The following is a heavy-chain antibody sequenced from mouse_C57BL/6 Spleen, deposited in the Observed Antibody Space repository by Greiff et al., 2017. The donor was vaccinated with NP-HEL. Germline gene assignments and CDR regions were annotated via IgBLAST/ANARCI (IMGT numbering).Heavy chain of an antibody. CDR2: INYDGSST. D-gene: IGHD3-2*02. CDR3: ARDHDGSGYPYYFDY. V-gene: IGHV5-16*01. J-gene: IGHJ2*01. CDR1: GFTFSDYY. Sequence: EVKVVESEGGLVQPGSSMKLSCTASGFTFSDYYMAWVRQVPEKGLEWVANINYDGSSTYYLDSLKSRFIISRDNAKNILYLQMSSLKSEDTATYYCARDHDGSGYPYYFDYWGQGTTLTVSS.